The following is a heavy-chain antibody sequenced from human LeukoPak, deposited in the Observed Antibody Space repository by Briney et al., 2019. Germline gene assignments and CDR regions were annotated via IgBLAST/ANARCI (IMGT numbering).Heavy chain of an antibody. D-gene: IGHD5/OR15-5a*01. CDR2: IKQDESEK. CDR1: GFTFTNYV. Sequence: GGSLRLSCAASGFTFTNYVMSWVRQAPGKGLEWVANIKQDESEKYYLDSVKGRFTISRDNAKKSLFLQMNSLRAEDTAVYYCARSTPSLDSWGQGTLVTVSS. V-gene: IGHV3-7*01. J-gene: IGHJ4*02. CDR3: ARSTPSLDS.